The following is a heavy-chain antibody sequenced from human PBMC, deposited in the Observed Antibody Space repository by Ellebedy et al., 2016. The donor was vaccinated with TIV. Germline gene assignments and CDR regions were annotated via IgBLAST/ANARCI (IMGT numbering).Heavy chain of an antibody. Sequence: PGGSLRLSCAASGFTFSDCFMNWVRQAPGQGLEWVSSISGGSSSIYYADSVKGRFTISRDNAKNSLYLQMNSLRGEDTAIYYCARVPTNRFGDLRYFDYWGQGTLVTVSS. D-gene: IGHD3-10*01. CDR3: ARVPTNRFGDLRYFDY. V-gene: IGHV3-21*01. J-gene: IGHJ4*02. CDR2: ISGGSSSI. CDR1: GFTFSDCF.